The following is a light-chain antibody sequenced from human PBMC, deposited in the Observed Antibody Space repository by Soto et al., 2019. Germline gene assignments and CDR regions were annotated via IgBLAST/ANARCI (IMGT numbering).Light chain of an antibody. J-gene: IGKJ1*01. V-gene: IGKV1-5*03. CDR3: QQYGSWWT. CDR1: QTISSW. Sequence: DIQMTQSPSTLSGSVGDRVTITCRASQTISSWLAWYQQKPGKAPKLLIYKASTLKSGVPSRFSGSGSGTEFTLTISSLQPEDFAVYYCQQYGSWWTFGQGTKVDIK. CDR2: KAS.